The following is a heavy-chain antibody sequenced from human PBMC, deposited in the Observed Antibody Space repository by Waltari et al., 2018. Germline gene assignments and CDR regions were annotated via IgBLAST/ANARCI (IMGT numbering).Heavy chain of an antibody. D-gene: IGHD2-15*01. V-gene: IGHV4-38-2*01. CDR3: ARTGAGDCSGGSCYSGY. CDR1: GYSISSGYY. CDR2: INHRGGT. J-gene: IGHJ4*02. Sequence: QVQLQESGPGLVKPSETLSLTCAVSGYSISSGYYWGWIRQPPGKGLEWIGGINHRGGTYYSPSLRSRVTISVDTSKNQFSLKLSSVTAADTAVYYCARTGAGDCSGGSCYSGYWGQGTLVTVSS.